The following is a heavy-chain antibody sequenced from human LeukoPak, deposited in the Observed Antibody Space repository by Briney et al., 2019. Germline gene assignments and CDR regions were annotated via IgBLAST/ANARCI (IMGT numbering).Heavy chain of an antibody. Sequence: GGSLRLSCAASGFTFSSNYMSWVRQAPGKGLEWVSVIYSGGSTYYADSVKGRFTISRDNSKNTLYLQMNSLRAEDTAVYYCAREYYGSGSYRARFDYWGQGTLVTVSS. CDR2: IYSGGST. V-gene: IGHV3-66*01. CDR3: AREYYGSGSYRARFDY. J-gene: IGHJ4*02. CDR1: GFTFSSNY. D-gene: IGHD3-10*01.